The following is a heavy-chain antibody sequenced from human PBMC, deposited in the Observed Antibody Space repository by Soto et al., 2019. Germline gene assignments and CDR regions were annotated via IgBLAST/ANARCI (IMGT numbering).Heavy chain of an antibody. V-gene: IGHV3-7*03. J-gene: IGHJ3*02. CDR3: ARLVRRIGNYANAFDI. Sequence: GGSLRLSCAASGFTFSGYWMSWALQAPGKGPEWVANIKQDGSENYFVDSVKGRFTISRGNAKNSLYLPMNSLKTDDTAVYYCARLVRRIGNYANAFDILGPVPMST. CDR1: GFTFSGYW. D-gene: IGHD1-7*01. CDR2: IKQDGSEN.